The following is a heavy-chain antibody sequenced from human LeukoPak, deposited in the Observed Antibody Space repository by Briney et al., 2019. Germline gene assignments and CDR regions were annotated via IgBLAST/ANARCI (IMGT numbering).Heavy chain of an antibody. J-gene: IGHJ6*04. CDR3: ARDGEYCSSTSCYLHSDV. CDR1: GFTFTSYG. V-gene: IGHV1-18*01. CDR2: ISAYNSNT. D-gene: IGHD2-2*01. Sequence: ASVKVSCKASGFTFTSYGISWVRQAPGQGLEWMGWISAYNSNTNYAQKLQGRVTMTTDTSTSTAYMELRSLRSDDTAVYYCARDGEYCSSTSCYLHSDVWGEGTTVTVSS.